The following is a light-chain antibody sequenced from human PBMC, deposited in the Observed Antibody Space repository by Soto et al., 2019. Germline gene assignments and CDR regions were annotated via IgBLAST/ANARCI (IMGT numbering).Light chain of an antibody. CDR3: QQYHLYWT. V-gene: IGKV3-20*01. Sequence: EIVLTQSPGTLSLSPGERATLSCRASQSVSSSYLAWYQQKPGQAPKVLIYRASSRATGIPDRFSGSGSGTDFTLTISRLEPEDFAVYYCQQYHLYWTFGPGTKVEI. CDR2: RAS. J-gene: IGKJ1*01. CDR1: QSVSSSY.